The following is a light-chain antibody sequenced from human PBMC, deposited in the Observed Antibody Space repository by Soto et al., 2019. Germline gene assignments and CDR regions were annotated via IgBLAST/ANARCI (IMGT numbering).Light chain of an antibody. V-gene: IGLV2-14*01. J-gene: IGLJ3*02. CDR3: SSYKFSTTLRV. Sequence: QSALTQPASVSGSPGQSITLSCTGTINDIGSYNYVSWFQQHPGKAPKLIIYEVTNRPSGISTRFSGSKSGNTASLTISGLKAEDEADYYCSSYKFSTTLRVFGGGTKVTVL. CDR1: INDIGSYNY. CDR2: EVT.